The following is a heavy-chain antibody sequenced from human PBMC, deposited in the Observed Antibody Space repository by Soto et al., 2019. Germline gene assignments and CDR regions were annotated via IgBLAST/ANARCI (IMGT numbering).Heavy chain of an antibody. V-gene: IGHV4-59*01. Sequence: SETLSLTCTVSGGSISSYYWSWIRKPPGKGLEWIGYIYYSGRTTYNPSLKSRATISLDTSKNQFSLKLSSVTAADTAVYYCARAIPRGGIVVVTAAPTDAFEIWDQGTMVTVSS. CDR2: IYYSGRT. J-gene: IGHJ3*02. CDR1: GGSISSYY. D-gene: IGHD2-21*02. CDR3: ARAIPRGGIVVVTAAPTDAFEI.